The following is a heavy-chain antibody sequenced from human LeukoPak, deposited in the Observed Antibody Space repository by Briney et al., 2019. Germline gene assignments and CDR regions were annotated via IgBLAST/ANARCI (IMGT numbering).Heavy chain of an antibody. V-gene: IGHV4-30-2*01. J-gene: IGHJ4*02. CDR3: ARATYDFWSGYGYSDY. D-gene: IGHD3-3*01. CDR2: IYHSGST. CDR1: GGSISSGGYS. Sequence: PSETLSLTCAVSGGSISSGGYSWSWIRQPPGKGLEWIGYIYHSGSTYYNPSLKSRVTISVDRSKNQFSLKLSSVTAADTVVYYCARATYDFWSGYGYSDYWGQGTLVTVSS.